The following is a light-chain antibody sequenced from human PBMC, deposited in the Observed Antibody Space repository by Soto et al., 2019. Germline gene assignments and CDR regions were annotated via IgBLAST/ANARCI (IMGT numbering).Light chain of an antibody. V-gene: IGKV3-20*01. Sequence: EIVLTQSSGTLSLSPGERATLSCRASQSVSSSYLAWYQQKPGQAPRLLIYGASRRATGIPDRFSGSGSGTDFTLTISRLEPEDFAVYYCQQYGSSLLTFGGGTKVEIK. CDR2: GAS. CDR3: QQYGSSLLT. CDR1: QSVSSSY. J-gene: IGKJ4*01.